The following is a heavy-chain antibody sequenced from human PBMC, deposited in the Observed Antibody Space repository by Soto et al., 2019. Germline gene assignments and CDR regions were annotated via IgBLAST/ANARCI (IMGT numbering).Heavy chain of an antibody. CDR1: GYAFTIYA. V-gene: IGHV1-2*02. D-gene: IGHD1-26*01. CDR2: INPKSGGT. Sequence: SVNVSCKDSGYAFTIYAIHWVRQAPGQGFELMGWINPKSGGTKYPQKFQGRVTMTRDTSLSTVYMTLTRLTSDDTAVYYCARDLAKGGGSAGFDYWGQGTLVTVSS. CDR3: ARDLAKGGGSAGFDY. J-gene: IGHJ4*02.